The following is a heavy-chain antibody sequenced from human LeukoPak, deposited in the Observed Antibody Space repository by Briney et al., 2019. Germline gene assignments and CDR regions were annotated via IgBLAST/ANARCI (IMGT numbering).Heavy chain of an antibody. V-gene: IGHV1-8*02. D-gene: IGHD3-22*01. J-gene: IGHJ4*02. CDR2: MNPNSGNT. Sequence: ASVKVSCKASGYTFTGYYMHWVRQATGQGLEWMGWMNPNSGNTGYAQKFQGRVTMTRNTSISTAYMELSSLRSGDTAVYYCARADYDSSASTRKQIDYWGQGTLVTVSS. CDR3: ARADYDSSASTRKQIDY. CDR1: GYTFTGYY.